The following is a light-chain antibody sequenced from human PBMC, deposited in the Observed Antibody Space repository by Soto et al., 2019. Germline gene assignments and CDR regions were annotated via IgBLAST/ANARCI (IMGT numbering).Light chain of an antibody. CDR2: KAS. J-gene: IGKJ2*01. CDR3: QQYNTYYT. Sequence: DIQMTQSPSTLSASVGDRVTITCRASQTXSSWLAWYQQKPGQAPKLLIYKASTLEGGVSSRFSGSGSGTEFTLTISNLQPDDFATYYXQQYNTYYTFGQGTKLEIK. CDR1: QTXSSW. V-gene: IGKV1-5*03.